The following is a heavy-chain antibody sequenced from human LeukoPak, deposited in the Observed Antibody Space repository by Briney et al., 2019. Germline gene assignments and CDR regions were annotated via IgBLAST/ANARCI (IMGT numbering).Heavy chain of an antibody. Sequence: GGSLRLSCAASGFTFSSYAMSWVRQAPGKGLEWVSAISGSGGRTYYADSVKGRFTISRDNSKNTLYLQMNSLRAEDTAVYYCARSKRIKGGNDYWGQGTLVTVSS. D-gene: IGHD3-16*01. CDR2: ISGSGGRT. CDR1: GFTFSSYA. J-gene: IGHJ4*02. CDR3: ARSKRIKGGNDY. V-gene: IGHV3-23*01.